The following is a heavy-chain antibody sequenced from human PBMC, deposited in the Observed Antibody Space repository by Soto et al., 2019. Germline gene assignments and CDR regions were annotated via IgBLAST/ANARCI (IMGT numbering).Heavy chain of an antibody. CDR3: ARRIAARPSWFDP. CDR1: GGTFSSYA. D-gene: IGHD6-6*01. J-gene: IGHJ5*02. Sequence: SVKVSCKASGGTFSSYAISWVRQAPGQGLEWMGGIIPIFGTANYAQKFQGRVTITADESTSTAYMELSSLRSEDTAVYYCARRIAARPSWFDPWGHGTLVTVSS. V-gene: IGHV1-69*13. CDR2: IIPIFGTA.